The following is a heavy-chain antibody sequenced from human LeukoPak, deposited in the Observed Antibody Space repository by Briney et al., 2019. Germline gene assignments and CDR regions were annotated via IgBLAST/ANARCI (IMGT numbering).Heavy chain of an antibody. D-gene: IGHD5-24*01. CDR2: ISPSGGST. V-gene: IGHV1-46*01. Sequence: ASVKVSCKAFGYTFTSNYMHWVRHAPGQGPEWMVVISPSGGSTTYAQKFQGRVTLTRDMSTSTDYLELSSMRSEDTAVYYCARDNSVRDEAWWFNRWGQGTLVTVSS. CDR3: ARDNSVRDEAWWFNR. CDR1: GYTFTSNY. J-gene: IGHJ5*02.